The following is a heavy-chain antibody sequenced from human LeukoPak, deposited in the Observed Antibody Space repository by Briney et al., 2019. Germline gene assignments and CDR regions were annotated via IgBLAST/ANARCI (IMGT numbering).Heavy chain of an antibody. V-gene: IGHV1-18*01. Sequence: GASVKVSCKASGYTFTSYGISWVRQAPGQGLEWMGWISAYNGNTNYAQKLQGRVTMTTDTSTSTAYMELRSLRSDDTAVYYCARCIAAAGTGYYYYYYMDVWGKGTTVTVSS. CDR2: ISAYNGNT. D-gene: IGHD6-13*01. CDR1: GYTFTSYG. J-gene: IGHJ6*03. CDR3: ARCIAAAGTGYYYYYYMDV.